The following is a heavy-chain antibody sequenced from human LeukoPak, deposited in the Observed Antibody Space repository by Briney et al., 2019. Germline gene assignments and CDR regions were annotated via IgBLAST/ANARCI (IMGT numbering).Heavy chain of an antibody. D-gene: IGHD6-13*01. J-gene: IGHJ5*02. CDR2: FDPEDGET. CDR1: GYTLTELS. V-gene: IGHV1-24*01. CDR3: ATARVGSSSWYNWFDP. Sequence: ASVKVSCKVSGYTLTELSMHWVRQAPGKGLEWMGGFDPEDGETIYAQKFQGRVTMTEDISTDTAYMELSSLRSEDTAVYYCATARVGSSSWYNWFDPWGQGTLVTVSS.